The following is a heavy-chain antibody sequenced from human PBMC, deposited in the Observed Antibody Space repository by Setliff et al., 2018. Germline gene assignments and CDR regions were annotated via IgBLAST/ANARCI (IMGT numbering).Heavy chain of an antibody. CDR1: GGSINSYY. D-gene: IGHD6-19*01. V-gene: IGHV4-4*07. CDR2: MYTSETT. J-gene: IGHJ4*02. Sequence: SETLSLTCTVSGGSINSYYWSWIRQPAGKGLEWIGRMYTSETTNYNPSLKGRVTMSVDTSKNQFSLKLCSVTAADTAVYYCAKEASSGWYFDYWGQGTLVTVSS. CDR3: AKEASSGWYFDY.